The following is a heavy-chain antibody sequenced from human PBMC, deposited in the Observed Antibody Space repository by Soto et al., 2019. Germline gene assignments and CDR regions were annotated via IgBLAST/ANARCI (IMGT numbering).Heavy chain of an antibody. CDR1: GYNFRSSA. CDR3: AKGNNYGDQRRGDSFGF. V-gene: IGHV1-3*01. J-gene: IGHJ3*01. CDR2: INVGNGNT. Sequence: QVQLVQSGAEVETPGASVKVSCKASGYNFRSSAMHWVRQAPGQRLEWMGWINVGNGNTRYSEKFQGRVTITRDTSASTAYVEVSSLRSEDTAVYYCAKGNNYGDQRRGDSFGFWGQGTMVTVSS. D-gene: IGHD4-17*01.